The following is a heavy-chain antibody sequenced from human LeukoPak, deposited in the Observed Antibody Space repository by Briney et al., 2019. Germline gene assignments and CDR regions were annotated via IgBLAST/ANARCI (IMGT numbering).Heavy chain of an antibody. D-gene: IGHD1-26*01. CDR3: ARAGRLGEIDY. V-gene: IGHV3-48*03. Sequence: PGGSLRLSCAASTFTFSNYEMNWVRQAPGKGLEWVSYISSSGSIIYYADSVKGRFTISRDNSKNTLFLQMNSLRVEDTAVYYCARAGRLGEIDYWGQGTLVTVSS. CDR1: TFTFSNYE. J-gene: IGHJ4*02. CDR2: ISSSGSII.